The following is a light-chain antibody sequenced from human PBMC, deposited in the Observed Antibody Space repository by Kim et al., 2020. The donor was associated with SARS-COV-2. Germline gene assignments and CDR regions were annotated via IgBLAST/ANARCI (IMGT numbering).Light chain of an antibody. Sequence: ESPGKTVTISCTRSGGRIASNFVQWYQQRPGSAPTSVIYEDNQRPSWVPDRFSGSIDDSSNSASLTISGLKTEDEADYYCQSGRLFGGGTQLTVL. CDR2: EDN. V-gene: IGLV6-57*03. CDR3: QSGRL. J-gene: IGLJ2*01. CDR1: GGRIASNF.